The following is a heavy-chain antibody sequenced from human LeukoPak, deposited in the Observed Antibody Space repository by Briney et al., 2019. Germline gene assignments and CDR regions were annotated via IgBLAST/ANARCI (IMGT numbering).Heavy chain of an antibody. Sequence: ASETLSLTCSVSGGSISSYYWSWIRQPPGKGLEWIGYIYYSGRTNYNPSLKSRATISVDTSKNQFSLPLSSVTAADTAVYYCARGQKYRNGYTVTELGSGYFDYWGQGTLVTVSS. J-gene: IGHJ4*02. D-gene: IGHD5-18*01. CDR1: GGSISSYY. CDR2: IYYSGRT. CDR3: ARGQKYRNGYTVTELGSGYFDY. V-gene: IGHV4-59*01.